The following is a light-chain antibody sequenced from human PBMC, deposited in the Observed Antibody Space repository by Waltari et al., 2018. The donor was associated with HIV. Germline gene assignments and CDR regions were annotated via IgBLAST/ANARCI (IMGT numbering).Light chain of an antibody. J-gene: IGLJ2*01. CDR2: RTD. CDR3: AAWDDSLSAL. V-gene: IGLV1-47*01. Sequence: QSVLTQPPSASGTPGQRVTISCSGASSHIGRNYVYWYQELPGTARKLLIYRTDQRPSGVPDRFSGSKSGTSASLAISGLRSEDEADYYCAAWDDSLSALFGGGTKLTVL. CDR1: SSHIGRNY.